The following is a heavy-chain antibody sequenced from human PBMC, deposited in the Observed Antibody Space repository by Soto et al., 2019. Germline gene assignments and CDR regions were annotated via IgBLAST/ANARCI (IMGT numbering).Heavy chain of an antibody. CDR2: IYSGGST. J-gene: IGHJ1*01. CDR3: ARATSLHIAVAGTPAEYFQH. D-gene: IGHD6-19*01. V-gene: IGHV3-53*01. Sequence: PGGSLRLSCAASGFTVSSNYMSWVGQAPGKGLEWVSVIYSGGSTYYADSVKGRFTISRDNSKNTLYLQMNSLRAEDTAVYYCARATSLHIAVAGTPAEYFQHWGQGTLVTVSS. CDR1: GFTVSSNY.